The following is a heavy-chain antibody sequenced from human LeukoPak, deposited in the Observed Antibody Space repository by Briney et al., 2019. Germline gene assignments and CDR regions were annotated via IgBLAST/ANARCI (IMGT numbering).Heavy chain of an antibody. Sequence: SETLSLTCTVSGGSISSSSYYWGWIRQPPGKGLEWIGSIYYSGSTYYNPSLKSRVTISVDTSKNQFSLKLSSVTAAGTAVYYCARQAVLEQQLVYYFDYWGQGTLVTVSS. D-gene: IGHD6-13*01. CDR2: IYYSGST. CDR3: ARQAVLEQQLVYYFDY. V-gene: IGHV4-39*01. J-gene: IGHJ4*02. CDR1: GGSISSSSYY.